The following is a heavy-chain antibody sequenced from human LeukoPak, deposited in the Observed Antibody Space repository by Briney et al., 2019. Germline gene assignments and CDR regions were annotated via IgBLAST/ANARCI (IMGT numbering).Heavy chain of an antibody. D-gene: IGHD3-22*01. CDR2: INHSGST. Sequence: PSETLSLTCAVYGGSFSGYYWSWIRQPPGKGLEWIGEINHSGSTNYNPSLKSRVTISVDTSKNQFSLKLSSVTAADTAVYYCAREAGFQSSGYSRYYYYYYMDVWGKGTTVTVSS. V-gene: IGHV4-34*01. J-gene: IGHJ6*03. CDR3: AREAGFQSSGYSRYYYYYYMDV. CDR1: GGSFSGYY.